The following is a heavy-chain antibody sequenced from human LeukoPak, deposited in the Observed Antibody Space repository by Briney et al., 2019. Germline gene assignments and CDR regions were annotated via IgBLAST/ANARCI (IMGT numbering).Heavy chain of an antibody. CDR2: ISYDGSNK. CDR1: GFTFSSYA. CDR3: ARYRGDGYYYYYYMDV. Sequence: GGSLRLSCAASGFTFSSYAMHWVRQAPGKGLEWVAVISYDGSNKYYADSVKGRFTISRDNSKNTLYLQMNSLRAEDTAVYYCARYRGDGYYYYYYMDVWGKGTTVTVSS. V-gene: IGHV3-30*04. J-gene: IGHJ6*03. D-gene: IGHD2-2*01.